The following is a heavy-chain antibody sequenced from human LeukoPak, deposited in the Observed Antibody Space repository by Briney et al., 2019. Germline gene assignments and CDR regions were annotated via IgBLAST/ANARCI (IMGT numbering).Heavy chain of an antibody. CDR1: GFNFRGYF. CDR2: IKQDGSDK. D-gene: IGHD3-22*01. J-gene: IGHJ5*02. V-gene: IGHV3-7*01. Sequence: PGGSLRLSCVASGFNFRGYFMTWVRQGPGKGLEWVASIKQDGSDKYYVDSVKGRFTVSRDNGKNSLYLEMSSLRVEDTAIYYCARVSRDDSAAWGQGTLVTVSS. CDR3: ARVSRDDSAA.